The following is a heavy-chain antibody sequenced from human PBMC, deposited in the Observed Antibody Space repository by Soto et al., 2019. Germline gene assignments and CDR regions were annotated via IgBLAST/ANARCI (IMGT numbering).Heavy chain of an antibody. J-gene: IGHJ4*02. V-gene: IGHV3-72*01. D-gene: IGHD3-10*01. CDR3: ATIHMVQKLHH. CDR2: IVNRGNSYST. CDR1: GFIFSDRR. Sequence: GGSLILCCAASGFIFSDRRMDWVRQTPVKVLELICRIVNRGNSYSTEYAASVRGRCTISRDDSHNLLYLHMSSLKTQHTPVYYCATIHMVQKLHHRGQRILVTVSS.